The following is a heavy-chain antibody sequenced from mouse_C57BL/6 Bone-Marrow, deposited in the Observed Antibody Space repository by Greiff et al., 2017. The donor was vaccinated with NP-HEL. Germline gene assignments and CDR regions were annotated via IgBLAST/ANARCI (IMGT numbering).Heavy chain of an antibody. D-gene: IGHD1-1*01. J-gene: IGHJ4*01. CDR2: IRSKSSNYAT. CDR1: GFTFNTYA. CDR3: VRGARGYLFYAMDY. Sequence: DVMLVESGGGLVQPKGSLKLSCAASGFTFNTYAMHWVRQAPGKGLEWVARIRSKSSNYATYYADSVKDRFTISRDDSQSMLYLQMNNLKTEDTAMYYCVRGARGYLFYAMDYWGQGTSVTVSS. V-gene: IGHV10-3*01.